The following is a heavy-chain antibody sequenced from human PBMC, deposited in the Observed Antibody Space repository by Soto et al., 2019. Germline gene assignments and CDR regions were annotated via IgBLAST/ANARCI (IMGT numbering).Heavy chain of an antibody. CDR2: IYYSGST. Sequence: LSLTCTVSGGSISSYYWSWIRQPPGKGLEWIGYIYYSGSTNYNPSLKSRVTISVDTSKNQFSLKLSSVTAADTAVYYCARDRINYYDSSGLDYWGQGTLVTSPQ. J-gene: IGHJ4*02. CDR3: ARDRINYYDSSGLDY. V-gene: IGHV4-59*01. CDR1: GGSISSYY. D-gene: IGHD3-22*01.